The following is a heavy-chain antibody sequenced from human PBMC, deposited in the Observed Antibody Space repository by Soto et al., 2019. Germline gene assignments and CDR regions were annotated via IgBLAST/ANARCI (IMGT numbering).Heavy chain of an antibody. D-gene: IGHD3-22*01. V-gene: IGHV3-15*01. CDR1: GFTFSNAW. CDR3: TTGLSYYYDTSGYYWAGGMDV. J-gene: IGHJ6*02. Sequence: PGGSLRLSCAASGFTFSNAWMNWVRQAPGKGLEWVGRIKSKSDGETTDYAAPVKGRFTISRDDSKNTLYLKMNSLKTDDTAVYYCTTGLSYYYDTSGYYWAGGMDVWGQGVTVTVSS. CDR2: IKSKSDGETT.